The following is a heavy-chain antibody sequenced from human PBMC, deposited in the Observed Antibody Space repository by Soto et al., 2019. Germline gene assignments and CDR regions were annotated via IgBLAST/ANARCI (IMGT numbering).Heavy chain of an antibody. V-gene: IGHV1-2*02. CDR3: ARAEDKPIQHYYYYYGMDV. Sequence: ASVKVSCKASGYTFTGYYMHWVRQAPGQGLDWMGWINPNSGGTNYSQKFQGRVTMTRDTSISTVYMELSRLRSDDTAVYYCARAEDKPIQHYYYYYGMDVWGQGTTVTVSS. CDR2: INPNSGGT. J-gene: IGHJ6*02. CDR1: GYTFTGYY. D-gene: IGHD1-1*01.